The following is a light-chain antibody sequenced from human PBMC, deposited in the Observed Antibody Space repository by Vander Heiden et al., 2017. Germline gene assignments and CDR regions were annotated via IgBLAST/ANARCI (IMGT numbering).Light chain of an antibody. Sequence: QSVLTQPPSASGTPGQRVPISCSGSSSNIGSNYVYWYQQLPGTAPQLFLYRHTQRPSGAPDRLSCSTSGASTALAISGLPAEEEAAYYCEAGEDSLSGLWVFGGGTKLTVL. V-gene: IGLV1-47*02. CDR1: SSNIGSNY. CDR2: RHT. CDR3: EAGEDSLSGLWV. J-gene: IGLJ3*02.